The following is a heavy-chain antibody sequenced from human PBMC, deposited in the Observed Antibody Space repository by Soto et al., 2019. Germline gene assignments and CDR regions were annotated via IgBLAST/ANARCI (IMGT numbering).Heavy chain of an antibody. Sequence: QVRVVQSGAEVRKPGSSVKVSCTASGDPSNYSAIGWLRQAPGQGLEWMGGINPNFGSAIYAQKFQGRTTITAHYMELNDLRSEDTAIYFCATYYTAVAYFENWGQGTLVTVSS. D-gene: IGHD5-18*01. CDR3: ATYYTAVAYFEN. J-gene: IGHJ4*02. V-gene: IGHV1-69*01. CDR2: INPNFGSA. CDR1: GDPSNYSA.